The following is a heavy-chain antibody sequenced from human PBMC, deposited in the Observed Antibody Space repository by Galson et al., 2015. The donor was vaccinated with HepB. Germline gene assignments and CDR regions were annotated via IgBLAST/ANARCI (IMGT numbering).Heavy chain of an antibody. CDR1: GFTFSSYA. D-gene: IGHD1-26*01. J-gene: IGHJ4*02. CDR3: AREPSGTYYYDY. V-gene: IGHV3-30-3*01. CDR2: ISYDGSNK. Sequence: SQRLSCAASGFTFSSYAMHWVRQAPGKGLEWVASISYDGSNKYYADSVKGRFTISRDNSKSTLYLQMNSLGAEDTAVYYCAREPSGTYYYDYWCQGTLVTVSS.